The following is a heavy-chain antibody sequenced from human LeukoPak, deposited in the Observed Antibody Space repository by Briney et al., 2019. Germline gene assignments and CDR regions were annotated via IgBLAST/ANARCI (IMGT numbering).Heavy chain of an antibody. CDR3: AREYYGSGSYSLRFDY. CDR2: ISAYNGNT. Sequence: ASVKVSCKASGYTFTSYGISWVRQAPGQGLEWMGWISAYNGNTNYAQKLQGRVTMTTDTSTSTAYMELRSLRSDETAVYYCAREYYGSGSYSLRFDYWGQGTLVTVSS. D-gene: IGHD3-10*01. V-gene: IGHV1-18*01. J-gene: IGHJ4*02. CDR1: GYTFTSYG.